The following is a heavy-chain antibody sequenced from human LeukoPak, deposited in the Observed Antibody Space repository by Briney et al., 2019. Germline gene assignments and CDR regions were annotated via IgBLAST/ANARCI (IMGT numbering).Heavy chain of an antibody. CDR2: IKQDGSEK. J-gene: IGHJ4*02. CDR3: ARDVLGEWFGELLTFDY. V-gene: IGHV3-7*01. D-gene: IGHD3-10*01. CDR1: GFTFSIYW. Sequence: PGGSLRLSCAASGFTFSIYWMTWVRQAPGKGLEWVANIKQDGSEKYCVDSVKGRFTISRDNAKNSLYLQMNSLRAEDTAVYYCARDVLGEWFGELLTFDYWGQGTLVTVSS.